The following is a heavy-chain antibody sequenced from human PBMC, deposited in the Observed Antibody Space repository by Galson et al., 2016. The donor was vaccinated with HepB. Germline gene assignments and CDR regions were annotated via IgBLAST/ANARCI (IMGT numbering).Heavy chain of an antibody. Sequence: ETLSLTCSVSGYSISSDFYWAWIRQAPGKGLEWLGRVYRTGATYYNPSLASQVTISMDKINGQFSLRLKSVTAADTATYYCARARPVYDILTGYYPNWFDPWGQGTLVTVSS. CDR2: VYRTGAT. J-gene: IGHJ5*02. CDR1: GYSISSDFY. CDR3: ARARPVYDILTGYYPNWFDP. D-gene: IGHD3-9*01. V-gene: IGHV4-38-2*02.